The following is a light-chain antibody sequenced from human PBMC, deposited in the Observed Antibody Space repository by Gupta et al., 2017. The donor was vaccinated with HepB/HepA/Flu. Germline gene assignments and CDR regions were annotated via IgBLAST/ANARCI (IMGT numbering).Light chain of an antibody. Sequence: ELVMTQSPAILSLSPGDRATLSCRASQSVDRDVAWYQQNPGQAPRLRIYGASTRVKGIPAMFSGSGSGTECTRTVSRLQSEDFGVYFGQQHHRSPPRTFGQGTKVEV. J-gene: IGKJ1*01. CDR2: GAS. CDR1: QSVDRD. V-gene: IGKV3-15*01. CDR3: QQHHRSPPRT.